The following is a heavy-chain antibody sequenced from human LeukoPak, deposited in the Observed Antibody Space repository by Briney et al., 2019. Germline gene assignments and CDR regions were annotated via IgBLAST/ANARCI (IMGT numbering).Heavy chain of an antibody. CDR2: IKSKTDGGTT. Sequence: PGGSLRLSCAASGFTFSNAWMSWVRQAPGKGREWVGRIKSKTDGGTTDYAAPVKGRFTISRDDSKNTLYLQVNSLKTEDTAVYYCTTQGKFEQQLNYWGQGTLVTVAS. V-gene: IGHV3-15*01. D-gene: IGHD6-13*01. J-gene: IGHJ4*02. CDR3: TTQGKFEQQLNY. CDR1: GFTFSNAW.